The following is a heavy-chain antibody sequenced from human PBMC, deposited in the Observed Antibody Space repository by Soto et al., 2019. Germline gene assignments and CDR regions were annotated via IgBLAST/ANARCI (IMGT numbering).Heavy chain of an antibody. D-gene: IGHD4-17*01. CDR1: GFTFSSYA. CDR2: ISGSGGST. CDR3: AKPHYGPRGYFDY. J-gene: IGHJ4*02. Sequence: GGSLRLSCAASGFTFSSYAMSWVRQAPGKGLEWVSAISGSGGSTYYADSVKGRFTISRDDSKNTLYLQMNSLRAEDTAVYYCAKPHYGPRGYFDYWGQGTLVTVSS. V-gene: IGHV3-23*01.